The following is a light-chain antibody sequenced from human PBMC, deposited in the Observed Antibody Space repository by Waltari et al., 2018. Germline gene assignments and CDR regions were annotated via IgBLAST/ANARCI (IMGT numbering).Light chain of an antibody. CDR3: QQANSFPL. V-gene: IGKV1-39*01. CDR2: AAS. CDR1: QSINNY. J-gene: IGKJ4*01. Sequence: DIQMTQSPSSLSASVGDRVTITCRASQSINNYLNWYQQKPGKAPKLLIYAASSLLSGVPSRFSGGGSGTDFTLTISSLQPEDFATYYCQQANSFPLFGGGTKVEIK.